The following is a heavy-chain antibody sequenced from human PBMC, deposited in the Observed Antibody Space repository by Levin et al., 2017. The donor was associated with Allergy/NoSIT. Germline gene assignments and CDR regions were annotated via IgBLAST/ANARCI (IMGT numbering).Heavy chain of an antibody. CDR2: IYYSGST. J-gene: IGHJ6*03. D-gene: IGHD5-12*01. V-gene: IGHV4-59*01. CDR3: ARVGSGYDRDRYYYYYMDV. Sequence: SETLSLTCTVSGGSISSYYWSWIRQPPGKGLEWIGYIYYSGSTNYNPPLKSRVTISVDTSKNQFSLKLSSVTAADTAVYYCARVGSGYDRDRYYYYYMDVWGKGTTVTVSS. CDR1: GGSISSYY.